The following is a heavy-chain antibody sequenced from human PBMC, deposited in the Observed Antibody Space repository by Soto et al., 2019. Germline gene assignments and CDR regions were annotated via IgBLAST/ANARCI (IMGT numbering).Heavy chain of an antibody. CDR3: ARVVLGYYGSGSYRYFDY. J-gene: IGHJ4*02. D-gene: IGHD3-10*01. CDR2: IYYSGST. Sequence: QVQLQESGPGLVKPSQTLSLTCTVSGGSISSGGYYWSWIRQHPGKGLEWIGYIYYSGSTYYNPSLKSRVTISVDTSKNPFSLKLSSVTAADTAVYYCARVVLGYYGSGSYRYFDYWGQGTLVTVSS. V-gene: IGHV4-31*03. CDR1: GGSISSGGYY.